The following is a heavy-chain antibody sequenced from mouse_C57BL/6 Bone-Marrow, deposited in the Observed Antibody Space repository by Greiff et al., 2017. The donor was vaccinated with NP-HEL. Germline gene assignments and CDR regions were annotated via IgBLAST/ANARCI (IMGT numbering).Heavy chain of an antibody. V-gene: IGHV2-5*01. CDR1: GFSLTSYG. Sequence: QVQLKESGPGLVQPSQSLSITCTVSGFSLTSYGVHWVRQSPGKGLEWLGVIWRGGSTDYNAAFMSRLSITKDNSKSQVFFKMNSLQADDTAIYYCAKKGGWLLPYAMDYWGQGTSVTVSS. CDR3: AKKGGWLLPYAMDY. J-gene: IGHJ4*01. D-gene: IGHD2-3*01. CDR2: IWRGGST.